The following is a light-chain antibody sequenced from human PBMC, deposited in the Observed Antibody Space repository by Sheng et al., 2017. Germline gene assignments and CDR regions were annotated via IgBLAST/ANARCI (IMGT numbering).Light chain of an antibody. CDR1: QGLSRR. J-gene: IGKJ5*01. CDR2: DAS. CDR3: QQYDSPPIT. V-gene: IGKV1-12*01. Sequence: DIQLTQSPSSVSASVGDRVTITCRASQGLSRRLDWYQQKPGKAPQLLIYDASSLQSGVPSRFGGSGSGTEFTLTISSLQPDDFGTYYCQQYDSPPITFGQGTRLEIK.